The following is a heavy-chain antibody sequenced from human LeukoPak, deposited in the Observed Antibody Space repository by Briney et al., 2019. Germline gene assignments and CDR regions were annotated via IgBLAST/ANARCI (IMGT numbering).Heavy chain of an antibody. CDR2: SYYSGST. D-gene: IGHD3-10*01. CDR3: ARDAEYYYGSGSYSSGIDV. V-gene: IGHV4-31*03. CDR1: GVSIRSGGYY. J-gene: IGHJ6*02. Sequence: SETLSLTCSVSGVSIRSGGYYWSWIRQHPGRDLEWIGYSYYSGSTYYNPSLKTRVIISLDTSKNQFSLKMSSVTAADTAVYYCARDAEYYYGSGSYSSGIDVWGQGTTVTVSS.